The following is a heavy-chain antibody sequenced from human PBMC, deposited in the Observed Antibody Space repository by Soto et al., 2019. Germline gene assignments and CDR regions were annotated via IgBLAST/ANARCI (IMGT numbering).Heavy chain of an antibody. V-gene: IGHV3-30*03. CDR3: AREYYDYIWGSYRYTRPMNY. Sequence: GGSLRLSCAASGFTFSSYGLHWVRQAPGKGLEWVAVISYDGSNKYYADSVKGRFTISRDNSKNTLYLQMNSLRAEDTAVYYCAREYYDYIWGSYRYTRPMNYWGQGTLVTVSS. CDR2: ISYDGSNK. CDR1: GFTFSSYG. J-gene: IGHJ4*02. D-gene: IGHD3-16*02.